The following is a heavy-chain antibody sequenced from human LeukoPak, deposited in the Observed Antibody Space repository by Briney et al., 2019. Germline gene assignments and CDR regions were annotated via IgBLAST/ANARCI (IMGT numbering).Heavy chain of an antibody. Sequence: GGPLRLSCAASGFTFSSYDMHWVRQAPGKGLEWVTVISYDGNDKSYGDSVKGRFTISRDNSKNTLYLKMNRLRAEDTAVYYCAKEGSSGDFDYWGQGTLVTPSA. CDR1: GFTFSSYD. D-gene: IGHD1-26*01. V-gene: IGHV3-30*18. CDR3: AKEGSSGDFDY. J-gene: IGHJ4*02. CDR2: ISYDGNDK.